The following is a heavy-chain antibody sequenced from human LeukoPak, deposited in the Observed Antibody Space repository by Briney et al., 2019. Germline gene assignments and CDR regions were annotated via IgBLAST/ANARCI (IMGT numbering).Heavy chain of an antibody. V-gene: IGHV1-18*01. Sequence: ASVKVSCKASGYTFTSYGISWVRQAPGQGLEWMGWISAYNGNTNYAQKLQGRVTMTTDTSTSTAYMELRSLRSDDTAVYYCARVGYYNILTGYYRGRHLYYYYGMDVWGQGTTVTVSS. CDR2: ISAYNGNT. CDR3: ARVGYYNILTGYYRGRHLYYYYGMDV. J-gene: IGHJ6*02. CDR1: GYTFTSYG. D-gene: IGHD3-9*01.